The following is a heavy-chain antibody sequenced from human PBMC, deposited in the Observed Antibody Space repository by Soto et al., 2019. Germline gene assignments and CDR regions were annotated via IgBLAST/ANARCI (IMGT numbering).Heavy chain of an antibody. D-gene: IGHD5-12*01. CDR2: ISGSDGRT. Sequence: PGGSLRLSCAASGFTFSSYAMSWVRQAPGKGLEWVSAISGSDGRTFSADSVKGRFPISRDNSKNTLYLKMNSLRAEDTAFFYCAKDSLPQEMATTNWFDPWGQGTLVTVSS. CDR1: GFTFSSYA. CDR3: AKDSLPQEMATTNWFDP. V-gene: IGHV3-23*01. J-gene: IGHJ5*02.